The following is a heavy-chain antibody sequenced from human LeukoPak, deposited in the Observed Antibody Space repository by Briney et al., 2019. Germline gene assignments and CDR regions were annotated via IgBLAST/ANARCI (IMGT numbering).Heavy chain of an antibody. V-gene: IGHV3-48*04. CDR1: GFTFSDYS. CDR2: VGISSGNT. J-gene: IGHJ4*02. Sequence: GGSLRLSCAASGFTFSDYSMNWVRQPPGKGLEWISYVGISSGNTKYADSVNGRFTISGDSAKNSVFLQMNYLRVEDTAVYYCARDHRYAFDNWGQGTLVTVSS. D-gene: IGHD5-12*01. CDR3: ARDHRYAFDN.